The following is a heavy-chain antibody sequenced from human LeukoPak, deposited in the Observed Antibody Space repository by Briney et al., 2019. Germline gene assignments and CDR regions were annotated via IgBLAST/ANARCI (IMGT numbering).Heavy chain of an antibody. D-gene: IGHD5-18*01. CDR2: INPNSGGT. Sequence: ASVKVSCKASGYTFTGYYMHWVRQAPGQGLEWMGWINPNSGGTNYAQKFQGRVTMTRDTSISTAYMELSRLRSDDTAVYDCARDIQLWLPNYYYYYYMDVWGKGTTVTVSS. V-gene: IGHV1-2*02. CDR3: ARDIQLWLPNYYYYYYMDV. CDR1: GYTFTGYY. J-gene: IGHJ6*03.